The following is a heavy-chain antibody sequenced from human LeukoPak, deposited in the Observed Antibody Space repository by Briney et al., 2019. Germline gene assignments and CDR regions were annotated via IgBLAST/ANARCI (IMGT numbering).Heavy chain of an antibody. Sequence: GGSLRLSCAASGFTFSSYGMHWVRQAPGKGLEWVAVIWYDGSNKYYADSVKGRFTISRDNSKNTLYLQMNSLRAEDTAVYYCAREESYYYCGMDVWGQGTTVTVSS. CDR1: GFTFSSYG. CDR3: AREESYYYCGMDV. V-gene: IGHV3-33*01. J-gene: IGHJ6*02. CDR2: IWYDGSNK.